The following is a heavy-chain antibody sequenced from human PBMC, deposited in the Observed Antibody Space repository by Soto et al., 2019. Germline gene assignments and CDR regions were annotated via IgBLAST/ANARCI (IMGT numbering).Heavy chain of an antibody. V-gene: IGHV4-30-2*01. CDR2: INHSGST. CDR3: ARRIAAAGGGMDV. J-gene: IGHJ6*02. D-gene: IGHD6-13*01. Sequence: PSETLSLTCAVSGGSISSGGYSWSWIRQPPGKGLEWIGYINHSGSTNHNPSLKSRVTISVDTSKNQFSLKLSSVTAADTAVYYCARRIAAAGGGMDVWGQGTTVTVSS. CDR1: GGSISSGGYS.